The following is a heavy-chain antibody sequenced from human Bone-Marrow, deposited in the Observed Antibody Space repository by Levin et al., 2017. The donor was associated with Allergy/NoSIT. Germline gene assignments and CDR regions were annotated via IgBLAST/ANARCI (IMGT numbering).Heavy chain of an antibody. CDR1: GQSMSTFY. J-gene: IGHJ5*02. CDR2: VFHTGTT. V-gene: IGHV4-59*01. Sequence: NPSETLSLTCTVSGQSMSTFYWTWIRQPPGKGLEWIGHVFHTGTTNYSPSLKSRVTMSMDTSKNQLSLKLTSVTAADTAVYYCARSRSCDSTTCYDDYNFLAPWGQGAPVIVSS. CDR3: ARSRSCDSTTCYDDYNFLAP. D-gene: IGHD2-2*01.